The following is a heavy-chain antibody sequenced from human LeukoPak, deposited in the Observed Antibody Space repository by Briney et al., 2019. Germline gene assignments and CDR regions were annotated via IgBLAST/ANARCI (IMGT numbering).Heavy chain of an antibody. J-gene: IGHJ4*02. CDR3: ARELGITGTTAFDY. CDR1: GLTFSSYR. V-gene: IGHV3-21*01. Sequence: GEPLRLSCATSGLTFSSYRMNSVREAPGKGLEWVSSISSSSSYIYYADSVKGRFTISRDNAKNSLYLQMNSLRAEDTAVYYCARELGITGTTAFDYWGQGTLVTVSS. CDR2: ISSSSSYI. D-gene: IGHD1-20*01.